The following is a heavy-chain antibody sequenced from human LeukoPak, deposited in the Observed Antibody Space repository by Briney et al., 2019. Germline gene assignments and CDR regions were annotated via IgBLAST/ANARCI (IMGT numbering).Heavy chain of an antibody. J-gene: IGHJ3*02. V-gene: IGHV4-59*01. D-gene: IGHD6-13*01. CDR3: ARDQISTTWHGAFDI. Sequence: PSETLSLTCTVSGASISNYYWSWIRQPPGKGLEWIGYIYPSGSTYYNPSLKSRVTISADADKSQFSLKLRSVTAADTAVYYCARDQISTTWHGAFDIWGQGTMVSVSS. CDR1: GASISNYY. CDR2: IYPSGST.